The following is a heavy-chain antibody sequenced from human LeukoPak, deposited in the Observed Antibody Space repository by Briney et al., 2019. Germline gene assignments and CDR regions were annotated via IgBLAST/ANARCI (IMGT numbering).Heavy chain of an antibody. D-gene: IGHD4-11*01. CDR1: GFTFSSYG. CDR2: IRYDGSNK. CDR3: VRDLYSDYNWFDP. J-gene: IGHJ5*02. Sequence: GGSLRLSCAASGFTFSSYGMHWVRQAPGKGLDWVAFIRYDGSNKHSADSVRGRFTISRDNSKNTLYLQMNSLRVEDTAMYYCVRDLYSDYNWFDPWGQGTLVTVSS. V-gene: IGHV3-30*02.